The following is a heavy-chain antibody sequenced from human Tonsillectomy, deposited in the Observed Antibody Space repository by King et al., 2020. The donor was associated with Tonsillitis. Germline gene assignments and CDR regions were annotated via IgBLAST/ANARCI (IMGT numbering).Heavy chain of an antibody. J-gene: IGHJ3*02. D-gene: IGHD2-15*01. CDR2: INWSGGST. V-gene: IGHV3-20*04. CDR3: AREGAIVVVVAATRAFDI. CDR1: GFTFDDYA. Sequence: QLVESGGGVVRPGGSLRLSCAASGFTFDDYAMSWVRQAPGKGLEWVSGINWSGGSTGYADFVKGRFTISRDNAKNSLYLQMNSLRAEDTALYYCAREGAIVVVVAATRAFDIWGQGTMVTVSS.